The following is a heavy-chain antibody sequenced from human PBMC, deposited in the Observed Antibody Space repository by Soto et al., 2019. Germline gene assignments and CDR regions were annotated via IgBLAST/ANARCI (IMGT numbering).Heavy chain of an antibody. D-gene: IGHD5-12*01. CDR1: GGSISSGGYY. CDR3: ARGGGYNTAFDY. V-gene: IGHV4-31*03. J-gene: IGHJ4*02. Sequence: QVQLQESGPGLVKPPQTLSLTCTVSGGSISSGGYYWSWIRQHPGKGLEWIGYIYYSGSTYYKPSIKGRVTISVDTSKNQFSLKLSSVTAADTAVYYCARGGGYNTAFDYWGQGTLVTVSS. CDR2: IYYSGST.